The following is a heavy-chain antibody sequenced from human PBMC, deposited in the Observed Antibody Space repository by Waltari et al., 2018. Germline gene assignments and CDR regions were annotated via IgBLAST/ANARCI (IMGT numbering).Heavy chain of an antibody. CDR2: INPNSGGT. CDR3: ASMSIAAAPELSY. D-gene: IGHD6-13*01. V-gene: IGHV1-2*06. CDR1: GYTFTGYY. Sequence: QVQLVQSGAEVKKPGASVKVSCKASGYTFTGYYMHWVRQAPGQGLEWMGRINPNSGGTNYAQKFQGRVTISVDTSKNQFSLKLSSVTAADTAVYYCASMSIAAAPELSYWGQGTLVTVSS. J-gene: IGHJ4*02.